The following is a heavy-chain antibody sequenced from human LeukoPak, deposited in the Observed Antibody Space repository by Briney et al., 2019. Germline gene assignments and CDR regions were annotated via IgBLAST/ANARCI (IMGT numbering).Heavy chain of an antibody. Sequence: TSETLSLTCTVSGGSISSGGYYWSWIRQPPGKGLEWIGEINHSGSTNYNPSLKSRVTISVDTSKNQFSLKLSSVTAADTAVYYCARGLDGDGYSIGDYWGQGTLVSVSS. D-gene: IGHD5-24*01. V-gene: IGHV4-39*07. CDR2: INHSGST. J-gene: IGHJ4*02. CDR1: GGSISSGGYY. CDR3: ARGLDGDGYSIGDY.